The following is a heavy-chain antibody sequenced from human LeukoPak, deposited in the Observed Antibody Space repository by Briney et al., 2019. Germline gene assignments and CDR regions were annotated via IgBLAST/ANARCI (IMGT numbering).Heavy chain of an antibody. D-gene: IGHD1-26*01. CDR1: GFTFSSYA. V-gene: IGHV3-64*01. J-gene: IGHJ4*02. CDR3: ARDQGSGKLDY. CDR2: ISSNGGST. Sequence: GGSLRLSCAASGFTFSSYAMHWVRQAPGKGLEYVSAISSNGGSTYYANSVKGRFTISRDNSKNTLYLQMNSLRAEDTAAYYCARDQGSGKLDYWGQGTLVTVSS.